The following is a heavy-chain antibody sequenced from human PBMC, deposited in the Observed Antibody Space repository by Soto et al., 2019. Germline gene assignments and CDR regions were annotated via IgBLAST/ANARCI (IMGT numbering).Heavy chain of an antibody. J-gene: IGHJ4*02. CDR3: AREGNLGRWIQPLDS. Sequence: SETLSLTCAVYCGSFSGYYWSWIRQPPGKGLEWIGEINHSGSTNYNPSLKSRVTISVDTSKNQFSLKLSSVTAADTAVYFCAREGNLGRWIQPLDSWGQGTLVTVS. CDR2: INHSGST. V-gene: IGHV4-34*01. D-gene: IGHD2-2*03. CDR1: CGSFSGYY.